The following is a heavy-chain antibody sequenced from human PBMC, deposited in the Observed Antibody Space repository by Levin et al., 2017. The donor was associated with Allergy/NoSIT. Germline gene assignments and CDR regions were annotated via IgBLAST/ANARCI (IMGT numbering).Heavy chain of an antibody. CDR3: SRGGYLDD. Sequence: ASVKVSCKASGYTFTNYGMNWVRQAPGQGLQWMGWINTHTGNPTYTQDFTGRFVFSLDTSVTTAYLQISSLKAEDTAVYYCSRGGYLDDWGQGTLVTVSS. V-gene: IGHV7-4-1*02. CDR1: GYTFTNYG. J-gene: IGHJ4*02. CDR2: INTHTGNP.